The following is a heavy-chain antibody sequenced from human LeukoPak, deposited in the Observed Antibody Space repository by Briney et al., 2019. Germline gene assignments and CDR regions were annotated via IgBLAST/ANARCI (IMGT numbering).Heavy chain of an antibody. CDR1: GFTLSNYA. Sequence: SGGSLRLSCAASGFTLSNYAMSWVRQAPGKGLEWVSSISGSDITYYPDSVKGRFTISRDNSKNMLHLQMNSLRAEDTAVYYCAERPGSAAGGTFDYWGQGTLVTVSS. CDR2: ISGSDIT. J-gene: IGHJ4*02. CDR3: AERPGSAAGGTFDY. D-gene: IGHD6-13*01. V-gene: IGHV3-23*01.